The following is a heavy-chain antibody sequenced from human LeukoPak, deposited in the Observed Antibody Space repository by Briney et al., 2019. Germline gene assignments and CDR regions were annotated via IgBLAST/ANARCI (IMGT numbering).Heavy chain of an antibody. D-gene: IGHD6-6*01. J-gene: IGHJ4*02. Sequence: SETLSLTCTVSGGSISSGGYYWSWIRQHPGKGLEWIGYIYYSGSTYYNPSLKSRVTISVDTSKNQFSLKLSSVTAADTAVYYCARSPQNRYSSSSDYWGQGTLVTVSS. CDR3: ARSPQNRYSSSSDY. V-gene: IGHV4-31*03. CDR2: IYYSGST. CDR1: GGSISSGGYY.